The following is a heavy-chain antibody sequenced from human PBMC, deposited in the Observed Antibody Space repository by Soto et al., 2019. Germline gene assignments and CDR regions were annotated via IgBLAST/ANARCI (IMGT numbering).Heavy chain of an antibody. CDR2: TYYRSKWYN. CDR3: ARSRGMATIKYYYYYGMDV. D-gene: IGHD5-12*01. CDR1: GDSVSSNSAA. V-gene: IGHV6-1*01. J-gene: IGHJ6*02. Sequence: SQTLSLTCAISGDSVSSNSAAWNWIRQSPSRGLEWLGRTYYRSKWYNDYAVSVKSRITINPDTSKTQFSLQLNSVTPEDTAVYYCARSRGMATIKYYYYYGMDVWGQGTTVTVSS.